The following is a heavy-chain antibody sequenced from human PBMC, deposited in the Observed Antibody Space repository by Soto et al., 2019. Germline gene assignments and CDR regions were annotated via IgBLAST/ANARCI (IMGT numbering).Heavy chain of an antibody. J-gene: IGHJ4*02. CDR1: GYTFTDFD. CDR3: ARGQLATLTDF. V-gene: IGHV1-8*02. Sequence: QVQLVQSGPEVKKPGAPVKISCQASGYTFTDFDINWVRQATGQGLEWMGWMNPNTGNTRYAQKFQGRLIMTRDTSINTAYMEMGSLTSEDTAVYYCARGQLATLTDFWGQGTLVTVSS. CDR2: MNPNTGNT.